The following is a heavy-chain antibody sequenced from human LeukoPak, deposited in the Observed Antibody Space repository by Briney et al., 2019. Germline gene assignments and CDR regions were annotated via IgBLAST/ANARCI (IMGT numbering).Heavy chain of an antibody. V-gene: IGHV3-21*04. CDR3: AGAAGRPKDY. Sequence: PGGSLRLSCVASGFTFSSYAMDWVRQAPGKGLEWVSSISSSSTYTYYADSVKGRFTISRDNAKNSLYLQMNSLRAEDTAVYYCAGAAGRPKDYWGQGTLVTVSS. CDR1: GFTFSSYA. CDR2: ISSSSTYT. J-gene: IGHJ4*02. D-gene: IGHD3-10*01.